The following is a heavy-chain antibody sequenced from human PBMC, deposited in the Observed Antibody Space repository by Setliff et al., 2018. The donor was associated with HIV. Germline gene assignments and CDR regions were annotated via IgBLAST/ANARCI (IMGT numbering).Heavy chain of an antibody. J-gene: IGHJ4*02. V-gene: IGHV1-69*10. CDR2: IIPIVDIA. CDR1: GGTFSSYA. D-gene: IGHD1-26*01. Sequence: VKVSCKASGGTFSSYAISWVRQAPGRGLEWMGGIIPIVDIAKYAQKFQDRVTITADKSTSTAFMELSSLRSEDTAVYYCARGAYRRRDGGTYFYQFDFWGRGTLVTVSS. CDR3: ARGAYRRRDGGTYFYQFDF.